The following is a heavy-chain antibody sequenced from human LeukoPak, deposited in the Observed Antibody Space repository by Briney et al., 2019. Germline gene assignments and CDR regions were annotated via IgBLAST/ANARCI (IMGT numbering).Heavy chain of an antibody. D-gene: IGHD6-19*01. V-gene: IGHV4-61*02. Sequence: SQTLSLTCTVSGGSISSGSYYWSWIRQPAGKGLEWIGRIYTSGSTNYNPSLRSRVTISVDTSKNQFYLKLRSVTGADTAVYYCARGGYSSGWKGGYYFDYWGQGTLVTVSS. CDR1: GGSISSGSYY. CDR3: ARGGYSSGWKGGYYFDY. CDR2: IYTSGST. J-gene: IGHJ4*02.